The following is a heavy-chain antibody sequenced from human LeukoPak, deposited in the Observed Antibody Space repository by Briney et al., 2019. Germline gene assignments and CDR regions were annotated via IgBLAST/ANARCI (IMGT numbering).Heavy chain of an antibody. CDR3: AREGDGTYYYDSSGFSDGMDV. CDR2: IYYSGST. V-gene: IGHV4-59*01. D-gene: IGHD3-22*01. CDR1: GGSISSYY. J-gene: IGHJ6*02. Sequence: TSETLSLTCTVSGGSISSYYWSWIRQPPGKGLEWIGYIYYSGSTNYNPSLKSRVTISVDTSKNQFSLKLGSVTAADTAVYYCAREGDGTYYYDSSGFSDGMDVWGQGTTVTVSS.